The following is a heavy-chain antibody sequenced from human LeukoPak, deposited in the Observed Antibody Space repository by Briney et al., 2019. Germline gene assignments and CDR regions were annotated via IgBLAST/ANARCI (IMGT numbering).Heavy chain of an antibody. CDR1: GGTFSSYA. J-gene: IGHJ6*02. Sequence: ASVKVSCKASGGTFSSYAISWARQAPGQGLEWMGRIIPILGIANYAQKFQGRVTITADKSTSTAYMELSSLRSEDTAVYYCASSIAVAGTHYYYGMDVWGQGTTVTVSS. CDR2: IIPILGIA. D-gene: IGHD6-19*01. V-gene: IGHV1-69*04. CDR3: ASSIAVAGTHYYYGMDV.